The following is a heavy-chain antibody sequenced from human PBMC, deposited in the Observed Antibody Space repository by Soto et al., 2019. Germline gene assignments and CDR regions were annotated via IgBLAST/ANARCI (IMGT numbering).Heavy chain of an antibody. J-gene: IGHJ3*02. CDR3: TTEYYDDAFDI. CDR1: GFTFSNAW. CDR2: IKSKTDGGIT. Sequence: EVQLVESGGGLVKPGGSLRLSCAASGFTFSNAWMNWVRQAPGKGLEWVGRIKSKTDGGITDYAAPVKGRFTISRDDSKNTLYLQMNSLKTEDTAVYYCTTEYYDDAFDIWGQGTMVTVSS. D-gene: IGHD3-22*01. V-gene: IGHV3-15*07.